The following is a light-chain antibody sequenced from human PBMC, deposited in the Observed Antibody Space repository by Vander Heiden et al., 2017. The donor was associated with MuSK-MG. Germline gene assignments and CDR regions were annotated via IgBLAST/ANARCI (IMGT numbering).Light chain of an antibody. CDR3: QQSDSAPPVT. CDR1: QSISSY. V-gene: IGKV1-39*01. J-gene: IGKJ5*01. Sequence: DIQMTQSPSSLSASVGDRVTITCRASQSISSYLNWYQQKPGKAPKLLIYAASSLQSGVPSRFSGTGSGTDFTLTISSLQPEDFATYYWQQSDSAPPVTFGQGTRLEIK. CDR2: AAS.